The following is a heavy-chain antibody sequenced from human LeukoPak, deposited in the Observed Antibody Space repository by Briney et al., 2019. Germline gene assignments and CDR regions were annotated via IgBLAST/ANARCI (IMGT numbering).Heavy chain of an antibody. CDR1: GYTFTSYD. J-gene: IGHJ5*02. D-gene: IGHD2-15*01. V-gene: IGHV1-8*01. CDR3: ARDRRGKIAGILNWFDP. Sequence: GASVKVPCKASGYTFTSYDINWVRQATGQGLEWMGWMNPNSGNTGYAQKFQGRVTMTRNTSISTAYMELSSLRSEDTAVYYCARDRRGKIAGILNWFDPWGQGTLVTVSS. CDR2: MNPNSGNT.